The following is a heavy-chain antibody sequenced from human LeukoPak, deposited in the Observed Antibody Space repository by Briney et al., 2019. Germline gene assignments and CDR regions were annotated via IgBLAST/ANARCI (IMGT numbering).Heavy chain of an antibody. V-gene: IGHV3-30*18. CDR1: GFTFSSYG. CDR3: AKDTAHRYYGMDV. CDR2: LSYDGSNN. J-gene: IGHJ6*04. Sequence: SGRSLRLSCAASGFTFSSYGMHWVRQAPGKGLEWEAVLSYDGSNNYYADSVKGRFTISRDNSKNTLYLQTNSLRAEDTAVYYCAKDTAHRYYGMDVWGKGTTVTVSS. D-gene: IGHD5-18*01.